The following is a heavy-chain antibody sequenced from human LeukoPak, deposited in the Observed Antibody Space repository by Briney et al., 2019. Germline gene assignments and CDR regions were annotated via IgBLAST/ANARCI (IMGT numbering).Heavy chain of an antibody. V-gene: IGHV1-2*02. CDR2: ISPNSGGA. CDR1: GYTFTDYY. D-gene: IGHD3-16*01. Sequence: ASVKVSCKASGYTFTDYYMHWVRQAPGQGLEWMGWISPNSGGANYAQKFQGRVTMTRDTSISTAYMELSRLRSDDTAVYYCARDYVGDNWFDPWGQGTLVTVSS. CDR3: ARDYVGDNWFDP. J-gene: IGHJ5*02.